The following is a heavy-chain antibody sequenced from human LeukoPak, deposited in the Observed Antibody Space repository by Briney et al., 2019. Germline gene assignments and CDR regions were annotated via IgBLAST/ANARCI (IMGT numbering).Heavy chain of an antibody. J-gene: IGHJ6*04. CDR3: AELGITMIGGV. Sequence: GGCLRLSCAASGFTFSSYSMNWVRQAPGKGLEWVSYISSSSTIYYADSVKGRFTISRDNAKNSLYLQMNSLRAEDTAVYYCAELGITMIGGVWGKGTTVTISS. CDR2: ISSSSTI. CDR1: GFTFSSYS. D-gene: IGHD3-10*02. V-gene: IGHV3-48*04.